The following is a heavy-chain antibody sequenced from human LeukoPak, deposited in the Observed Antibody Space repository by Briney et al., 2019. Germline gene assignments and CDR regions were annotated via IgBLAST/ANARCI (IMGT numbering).Heavy chain of an antibody. J-gene: IGHJ4*02. CDR2: INHSGST. V-gene: IGHV4-34*01. D-gene: IGHD3-10*01. Sequence: PSETLSLTCAVYGGSFSGYYWSWIRQPPGKGLEWIGEINHSGSTNYNPSLKSRVTIPVDTSKNQFSLKLSSVTAADTAVYYCASSYYYGSGSQAYWGQGTLVTVSS. CDR1: GGSFSGYY. CDR3: ASSYYYGSGSQAY.